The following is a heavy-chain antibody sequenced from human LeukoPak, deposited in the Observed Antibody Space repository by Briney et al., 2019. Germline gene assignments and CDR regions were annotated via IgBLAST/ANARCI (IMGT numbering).Heavy chain of an antibody. CDR3: AKGHHHGSGSFWV. CDR2: ISGSNNNT. V-gene: IGHV3-23*01. J-gene: IGHJ4*02. Sequence: GGSLRLSCTASGFTFSSYAMTWVRQAPGKGLEWVSAISGSNNNTYYAASVKGRFTISRDNSKNTLYLQMSSLRAEDTAVYCCAKGHHHGSGSFWVWGQGTLVTVSS. CDR1: GFTFSSYA. D-gene: IGHD3-10*01.